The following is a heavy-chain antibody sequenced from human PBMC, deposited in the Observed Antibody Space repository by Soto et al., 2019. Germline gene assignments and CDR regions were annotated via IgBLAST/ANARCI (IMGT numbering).Heavy chain of an antibody. Sequence: PSETLSLTCAVYGGSFSGYYWSWIRQPPGKGLEWIGEINHSGSTNYNPSLKSRVTISVDTSKNQFSLKLSSVTAADTAVYYCARVPYYYGSRTAFDIWGQRTMVTVSS. J-gene: IGHJ3*02. CDR1: GGSFSGYY. CDR2: INHSGST. V-gene: IGHV4-34*01. D-gene: IGHD3-10*01. CDR3: ARVPYYYGSRTAFDI.